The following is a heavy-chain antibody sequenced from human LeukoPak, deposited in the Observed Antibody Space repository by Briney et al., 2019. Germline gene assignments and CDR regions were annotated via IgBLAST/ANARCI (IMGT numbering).Heavy chain of an antibody. D-gene: IGHD6-19*01. CDR1: GFTFTSYA. Sequence: GGSLRLSCAASGFTFTSYAMSWVRQAPGKGLEWLSTISGNGGTIYYADSVKGRFTISRDNSKNTVHLQMNSLRVEDTAVYYCAKGAVPPDFWGQGTLVTVSS. CDR2: ISGNGGTI. V-gene: IGHV3-23*01. J-gene: IGHJ4*02. CDR3: AKGAVPPDF.